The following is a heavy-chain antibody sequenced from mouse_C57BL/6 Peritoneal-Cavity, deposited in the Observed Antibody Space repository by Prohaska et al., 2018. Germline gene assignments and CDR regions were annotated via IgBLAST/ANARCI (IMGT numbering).Heavy chain of an antibody. V-gene: IGHV5-16*01. J-gene: IGHJ2*01. CDR3: ARGYYGCFDY. CDR1: GFTFSDYY. CDR2: INYDGSST. D-gene: IGHD1-1*01. Sequence: EVKLVESEGGLVQPGSSMKLSCTASGFTFSDYYMAWVRQVPEKGPEWVANINYDGSSTYYLDSLKSRFIISRDNAKNILYLQMSSLKSEDTATYYCARGYYGCFDYWGQGTTLTVSS.